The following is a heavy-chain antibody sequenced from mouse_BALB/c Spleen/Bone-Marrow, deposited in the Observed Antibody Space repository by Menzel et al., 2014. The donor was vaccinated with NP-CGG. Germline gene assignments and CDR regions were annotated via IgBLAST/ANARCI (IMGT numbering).Heavy chain of an antibody. V-gene: IGHV1-7*01. Sequence: VQLQQSGAELAKPGASVKMSCKASGYTFTSYWMHWVKQRPGQGLEWIGYINPSTGYTEYNQKFKDKATLTADKSSSTAYMQLSSLTSEDSAVYYCERPPYYYGSSYDAMDYWGQGTSVTVSS. CDR2: INPSTGYT. D-gene: IGHD1-1*01. J-gene: IGHJ4*01. CDR1: GYTFTSYW. CDR3: ERPPYYYGSSYDAMDY.